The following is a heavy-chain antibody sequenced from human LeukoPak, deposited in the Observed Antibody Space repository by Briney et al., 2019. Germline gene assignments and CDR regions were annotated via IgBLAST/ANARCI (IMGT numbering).Heavy chain of an antibody. CDR3: AKDAFHDSSGYYSPFDC. D-gene: IGHD3-22*01. V-gene: IGHV3-23*01. CDR1: GFTFSSYA. J-gene: IGHJ4*02. CDR2: ITASGGST. Sequence: PGGSLRLSCAASGFTFSSYAMSWVRRAPGKGLEWVSSITASGGSTYYADSVKGRFTISRDNSKNTLYLQMNSLRAEDTAVYYCAKDAFHDSSGYYSPFDCWGQGTLVTVSS.